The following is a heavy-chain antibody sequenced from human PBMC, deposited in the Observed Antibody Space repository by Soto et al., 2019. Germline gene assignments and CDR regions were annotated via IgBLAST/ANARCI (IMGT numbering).Heavy chain of an antibody. J-gene: IGHJ4*02. CDR3: ARGYDVNSELDY. D-gene: IGHD3-22*01. CDR1: GGTFRGYA. V-gene: IGHV1-69*13. Sequence: VASVKVSCKATGGTFRGYAISWVRQAPGQGLEWLGGILPTSDTPNYAQKFQARVTLTADDSTNTAYMELRGLRSGDTAVYYCARGYDVNSELDYWGQGTLVPVS. CDR2: ILPTSDTP.